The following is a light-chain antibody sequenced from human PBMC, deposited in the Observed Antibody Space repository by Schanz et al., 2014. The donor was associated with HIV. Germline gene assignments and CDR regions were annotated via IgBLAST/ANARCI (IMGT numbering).Light chain of an antibody. CDR2: DAS. CDR1: QSVTSNF. Sequence: IVLTQSPGTLSLSPGERATLSCRASQSVTSNFLAWYQARPGLAPRLLIYDASSRATGIPDRFSGSGSSTDFTLTISRLEPEDFAVYYCQQRSNWPPFTFGPGTKVDIK. V-gene: IGKV3D-20*02. CDR3: QQRSNWPPFT. J-gene: IGKJ3*01.